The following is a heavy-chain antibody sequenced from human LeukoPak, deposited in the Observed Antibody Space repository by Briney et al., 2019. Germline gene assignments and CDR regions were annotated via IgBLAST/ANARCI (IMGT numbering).Heavy chain of an antibody. CDR3: AKSGNGRYFDY. CDR2: IYYSGST. D-gene: IGHD1-26*01. V-gene: IGHV4-59*01. CDR1: GSSISSYY. J-gene: IGHJ4*02. Sequence: SETLSLTCTVSGSSISSYYWSWIQQPPGKGLEWIGYIYYSGSTNYNPSLKSRVTISVDTSKNQFSLKLSSVTAADTAVYYCAKSGNGRYFDYWGQGTLVTVSS.